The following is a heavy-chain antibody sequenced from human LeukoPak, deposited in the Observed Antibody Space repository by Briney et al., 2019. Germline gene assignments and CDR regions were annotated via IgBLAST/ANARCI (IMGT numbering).Heavy chain of an antibody. CDR2: IIPIFGTA. Sequence: ASVKVSCKASGGTFSSYAISWVRQAPGQGLEWMGGIIPIFGTANYAQKFQGRVTITTDESTSTAYMELSSLRSEDTAVYYCARTSPAAATTAYYFDYWGQGTLVTVSS. D-gene: IGHD4-17*01. CDR3: ARTSPAAATTAYYFDY. V-gene: IGHV1-69*05. CDR1: GGTFSSYA. J-gene: IGHJ4*02.